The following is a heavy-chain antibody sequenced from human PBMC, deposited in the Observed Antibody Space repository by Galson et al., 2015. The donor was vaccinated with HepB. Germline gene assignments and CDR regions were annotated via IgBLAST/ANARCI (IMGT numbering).Heavy chain of an antibody. CDR2: INPNSGGT. CDR3: ARGWRIAAAAPYYFDY. CDR1: GYTFTGYY. Sequence: SVKVSCKASGYTFTGYYMHWVRQAPGQGLEWMGWINPNSGGTNYAQKFQGRVTMTRDTSISTAYMELSRLRSDDTAVYYCARGWRIAAAAPYYFDYWGQGTLVTVSS. V-gene: IGHV1-2*02. D-gene: IGHD6-13*01. J-gene: IGHJ4*02.